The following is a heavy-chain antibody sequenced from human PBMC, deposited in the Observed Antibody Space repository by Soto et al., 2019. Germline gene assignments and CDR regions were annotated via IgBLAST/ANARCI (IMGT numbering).Heavy chain of an antibody. Sequence: ASVKVSCKASGYPFTSYDLNWVRQATGQGLEWMGWMNPNSGNTGYAQKFQCRVTMTRTTSTSTAYMALSSLRSEDTAVYYCARGRIAARPRGIDYWGQGTLVTVSS. CDR3: ARGRIAARPRGIDY. J-gene: IGHJ4*02. D-gene: IGHD6-6*01. CDR1: GYPFTSYD. CDR2: MNPNSGNT. V-gene: IGHV1-8*01.